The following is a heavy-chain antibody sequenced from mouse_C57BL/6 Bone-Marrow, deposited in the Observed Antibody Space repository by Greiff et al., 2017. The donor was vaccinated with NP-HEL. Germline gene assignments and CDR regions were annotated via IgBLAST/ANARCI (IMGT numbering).Heavy chain of an antibody. V-gene: IGHV7-3*01. CDR1: GFTFTDYY. J-gene: IGHJ4*01. CDR2: IRNKANGYTT. CDR3: ARSIYYDYADDPVYAMDY. D-gene: IGHD2-4*01. Sequence: EVQLVESGGGLVQPGGSLSLSCAASGFTFTDYYMSWVRQPPGKALEWLVFIRNKANGYTTEYSASVKGRFTISRYTSQSILYLQMNALRAEDSATYYCARSIYYDYADDPVYAMDYWGQGTSVTVSS.